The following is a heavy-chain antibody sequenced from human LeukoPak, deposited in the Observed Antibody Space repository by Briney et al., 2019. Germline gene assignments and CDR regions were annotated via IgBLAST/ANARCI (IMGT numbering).Heavy chain of an antibody. D-gene: IGHD1-1*01. V-gene: IGHV3-74*01. CDR2: INNDGSSA. J-gene: IGHJ6*02. Sequence: GSLRLSCAAPGFTFNNYWIHWVRQVPGKGLVWVSRINNDGSSASYVDSVKGRFTISRDNAKNTLFLQMNSLRAEDTAVYYCARRGTGHGMDVWGQGTTVIVSS. CDR3: ARRGTGHGMDV. CDR1: GFTFNNYW.